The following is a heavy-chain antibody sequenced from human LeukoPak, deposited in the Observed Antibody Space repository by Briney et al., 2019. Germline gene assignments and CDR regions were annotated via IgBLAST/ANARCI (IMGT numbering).Heavy chain of an antibody. J-gene: IGHJ6*02. Sequence: SETLSLTCTVSGGSVSSGGYFWSWIRQPPGRGLEWIGFINNSGSTNYNPSLKSRVTISVDTSRNQFSLNLSSVTAADTAVYYCARNVESAYYDFGDGMDVWGQGTTVTVSS. CDR1: GGSVSSGGYF. CDR2: INNSGST. V-gene: IGHV4-61*08. D-gene: IGHD3-3*01. CDR3: ARNVESAYYDFGDGMDV.